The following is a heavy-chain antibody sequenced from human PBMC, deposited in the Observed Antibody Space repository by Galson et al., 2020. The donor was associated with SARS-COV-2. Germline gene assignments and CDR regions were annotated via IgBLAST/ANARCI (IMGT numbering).Heavy chain of an antibody. CDR1: TDSISNFL. CDR3: ARGAGMMSSGKYFDL. V-gene: IGHV4-59*08. J-gene: IGHJ2*01. D-gene: IGHD1-26*01. Sequence: SETLSLTCTVSTDSISNFLWTWIRQPPGKGLEWIGDIHYSGRSNYNPSLKSRVTMSLDTSMKHFSLKLRSVTVADTSAFYCARGAGMMSSGKYFDLWGRGTLVTVSS. CDR2: IHYSGRS.